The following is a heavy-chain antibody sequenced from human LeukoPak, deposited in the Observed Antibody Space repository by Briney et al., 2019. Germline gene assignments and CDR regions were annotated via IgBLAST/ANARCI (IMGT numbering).Heavy chain of an antibody. D-gene: IGHD2-2*01. J-gene: IGHJ5*02. CDR1: GDSVSSNSAA. Sequence: SQTLSLTCAISGDSVSSNSAAWNWIRQSPSRGLEWLGRTYYRSKWYNDYAVSVKSRITINPDTSKNQFSLQLNSVTPEDTAVYYCARDPTVPAAIPGWFDPWGQGTLVTVSS. CDR2: TYYRSKWYN. V-gene: IGHV6-1*01. CDR3: ARDPTVPAAIPGWFDP.